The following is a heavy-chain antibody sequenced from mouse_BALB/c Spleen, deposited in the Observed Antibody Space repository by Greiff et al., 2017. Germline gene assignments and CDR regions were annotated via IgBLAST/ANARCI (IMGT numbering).Heavy chain of an antibody. CDR1: GYAFTNYL. Sequence: QVHVKQSGAELVRPGTSVKVSCKASGYAFTNYLIEWVKQRPGQGLEWIGVINPGSGGTNYNEKFKGKATLTADKSSSTAYMQLSSLTSDDSAVYFCARDGNYGFHYYAMDYWGQGTSVTVSS. D-gene: IGHD2-1*01. CDR2: INPGSGGT. V-gene: IGHV1-54*03. CDR3: ARDGNYGFHYYAMDY. J-gene: IGHJ4*01.